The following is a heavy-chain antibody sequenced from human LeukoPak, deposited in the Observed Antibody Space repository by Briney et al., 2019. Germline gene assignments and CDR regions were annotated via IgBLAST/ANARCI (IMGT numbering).Heavy chain of an antibody. CDR3: ARGYCSGGSCYHFDY. D-gene: IGHD2-15*01. J-gene: IGHJ4*02. CDR2: IYYSGST. CDR1: GFTFSSYA. Sequence: GSLRLSCAASGFTFSSYAMSWIRQPPGKGLEWIGYIYYSGSTNYNPSLKSRVTISVDTSKNQFSLKLSSVTAADTAVYHCARGYCSGGSCYHFDYWGQGTLVTVSS. V-gene: IGHV4-59*01.